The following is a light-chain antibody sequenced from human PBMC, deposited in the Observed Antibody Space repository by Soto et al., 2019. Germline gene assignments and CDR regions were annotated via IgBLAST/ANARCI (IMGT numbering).Light chain of an antibody. J-gene: IGKJ4*01. Sequence: DIQMTQSPSSVSASVGDRVTITCRASQSIAGWLAGYQQKPGKAPKLLIYAASSLQGGVPSRFGGSGSGTDFTLTISSLQPEDFATYCCQQANSFPLTFGGGTRVEIK. CDR2: AAS. CDR1: QSIAGW. CDR3: QQANSFPLT. V-gene: IGKV1D-12*01.